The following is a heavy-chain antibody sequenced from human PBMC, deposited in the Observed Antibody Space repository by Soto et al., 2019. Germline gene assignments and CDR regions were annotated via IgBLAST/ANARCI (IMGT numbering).Heavy chain of an antibody. CDR1: GGSISSYY. D-gene: IGHD6-13*01. CDR3: ARDGSSWYNWFDP. CDR2: IYYSGST. V-gene: IGHV4-59*01. Sequence: SETLSLTCTVSGGSISSYYWSWIRQPPGKGLEWIGYIYYSGSTNYNPSLKSRVTISVDTSKNQFSLKLSSVTAADTAVYYCARDGSSWYNWFDPWGQGTLVTVSS. J-gene: IGHJ5*02.